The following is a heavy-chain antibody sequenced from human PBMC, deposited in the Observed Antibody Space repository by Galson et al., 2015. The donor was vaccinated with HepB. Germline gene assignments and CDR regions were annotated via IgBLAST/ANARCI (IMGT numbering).Heavy chain of an antibody. CDR3: ARDYNTMVRGVIYYFDY. D-gene: IGHD3-10*01. Sequence: SLRLSCAASGFTFSDYYMSWIRQAPGRGLEWVSYISSSGSTIYYADSVKGRFTISRDNAKNSLYLQMNSLRAEDTAVYYCARDYNTMVRGVIYYFDYWGQGTLVTVSS. J-gene: IGHJ4*02. CDR1: GFTFSDYY. V-gene: IGHV3-11*01. CDR2: ISSSGSTI.